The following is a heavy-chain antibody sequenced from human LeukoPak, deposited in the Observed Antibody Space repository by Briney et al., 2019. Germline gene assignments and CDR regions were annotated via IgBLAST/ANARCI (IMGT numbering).Heavy chain of an antibody. CDR1: GYSFTSYW. J-gene: IGHJ5*02. D-gene: IGHD3-16*02. CDR3: ARGGMITFGGVIDNWFDP. CDR2: IYPGDSDT. V-gene: IGHV5-51*01. Sequence: GESLKISCKGSGYSFTSYWIGWVRQMPGKGLEWMGIIYPGDSDTRYSPSFQGQVTISADKSISTAYLQWSSLKASDTAMYYCARGGMITFGGVIDNWFDPWGQGTLVTVSS.